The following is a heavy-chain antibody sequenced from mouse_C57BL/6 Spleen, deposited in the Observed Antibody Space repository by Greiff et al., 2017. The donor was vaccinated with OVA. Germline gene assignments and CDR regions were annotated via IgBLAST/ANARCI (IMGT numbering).Heavy chain of an antibody. V-gene: IGHV5-4*01. CDR2: ISDGGSYT. CDR1: GFTFSSYA. CDR3: ARDEGLRRPFAY. J-gene: IGHJ3*01. D-gene: IGHD2-4*01. Sequence: EVQLQESGGGLVKPGGSLKLSCAASGFTFSSYAMSWVRQTPEKRLEWVATISDGGSYTYYPDNVKGRFTISRDNAKNNLYLQMSHLKSEDTAMYYCARDEGLRRPFAYWGQGTLVTVSA.